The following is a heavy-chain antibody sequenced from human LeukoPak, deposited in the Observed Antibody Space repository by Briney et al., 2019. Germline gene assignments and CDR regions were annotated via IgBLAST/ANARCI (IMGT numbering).Heavy chain of an antibody. V-gene: IGHV3-74*01. CDR2: IDSDDGST. Sequence: GGSLRLSCAASGFTFSNYGMHWVRQVPGKGLVWVSRIDSDDGSTSYADSVRGRFTISRDNAKKTLYLQMNSLRVEDTAVYYCLVILTEPTSPSPDGLDIWGQGTMVTVSS. J-gene: IGHJ3*02. CDR1: GFTFSNYG. CDR3: LVILTEPTSPSPDGLDI. D-gene: IGHD2-15*01.